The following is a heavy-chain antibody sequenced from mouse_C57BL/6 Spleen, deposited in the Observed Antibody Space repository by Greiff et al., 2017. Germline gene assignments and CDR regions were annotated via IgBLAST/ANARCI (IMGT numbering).Heavy chain of an antibody. CDR3: ARDDYSWFAY. V-gene: IGHV1-61*01. J-gene: IGHJ3*01. CDR1: GYTFTSYW. Sequence: QVQLQQPGAELVRPGSSVKLSCKASGYTFTSYWMDWVKQRPGQGLEWIGNIYPSDSETHYNQKFKDKATLTVDKSSSTAYMQLSSLTSEDSAVYYCARDDYSWFAYWGQGTLVTVSA. CDR2: IYPSDSET. D-gene: IGHD2-4*01.